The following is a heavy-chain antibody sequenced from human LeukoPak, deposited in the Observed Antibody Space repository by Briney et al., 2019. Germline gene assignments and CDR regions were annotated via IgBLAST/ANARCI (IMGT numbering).Heavy chain of an antibody. D-gene: IGHD4-17*01. Sequence: GGSLRLSCAASGFTFSSYGMHWVRQAPGKGLEWAAFIRYDGSNKYYADSVKGRFTISRDNSKNTLYLQMNSLRAEDTAVYYCAKDQAVTNYFDYWGQGTLVTVSS. CDR3: AKDQAVTNYFDY. CDR2: IRYDGSNK. V-gene: IGHV3-30*02. J-gene: IGHJ4*02. CDR1: GFTFSSYG.